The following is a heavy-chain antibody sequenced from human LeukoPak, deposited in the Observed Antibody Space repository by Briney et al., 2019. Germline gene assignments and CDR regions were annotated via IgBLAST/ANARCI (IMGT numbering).Heavy chain of an antibody. V-gene: IGHV4-59*08. CDR2: ISKGGST. D-gene: IGHD4-23*01. Sequence: SETLSLTCSVSGGSINSHSWSWIRQPPGKGLEWIGYISKGGSTTYNPSLKSRVTISPDTSKNQLSLNLTSGTAADTAVFYWARQRYGGGPYYYYYLDVWGKGTSVTVSS. CDR3: ARQRYGGGPYYYYYLDV. CDR1: GGSINSHS. J-gene: IGHJ6*03.